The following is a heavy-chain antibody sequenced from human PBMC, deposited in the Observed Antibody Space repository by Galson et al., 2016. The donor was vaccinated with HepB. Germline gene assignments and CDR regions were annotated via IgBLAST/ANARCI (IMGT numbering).Heavy chain of an antibody. V-gene: IGHV4-34*01. CDR2: INPSGGT. CDR3: ARRVRGVTQYFDY. D-gene: IGHD3-10*01. CDR1: GDSISNYY. Sequence: SETLSLTCTVSGDSISNYYWSWIRQPPGRGLEWIGEINPSGGTYYNPSLKNRVTISVDTSKKQFFLNLSSVTAADTAVFYCARRVRGVTQYFDYWGQGNLVTVSS. J-gene: IGHJ4*02.